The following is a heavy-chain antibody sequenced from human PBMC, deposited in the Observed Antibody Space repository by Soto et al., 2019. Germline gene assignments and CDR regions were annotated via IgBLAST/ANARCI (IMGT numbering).Heavy chain of an antibody. Sequence: QVQLQESGPGLVKPSGTLSLTCAVSSASISNSNWWSWVRQPPGKGLEWIGEIYHSGSTNYNPSLKSRVTISVDKSKNQFSLKLSSVTAADTAVYYCERNPSGWYGAFDIWGQGTMVTVSA. V-gene: IGHV4-4*02. D-gene: IGHD6-19*01. J-gene: IGHJ3*02. CDR2: IYHSGST. CDR3: ERNPSGWYGAFDI. CDR1: SASISNSNW.